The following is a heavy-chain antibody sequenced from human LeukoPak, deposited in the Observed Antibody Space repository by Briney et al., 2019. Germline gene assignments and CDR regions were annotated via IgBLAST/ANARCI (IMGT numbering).Heavy chain of an antibody. V-gene: IGHV3-23*01. J-gene: IGHJ4*02. CDR2: ITGRST. D-gene: IGHD6-13*01. Sequence: GESLRLSCAASGFTFSNYAMAWVRQAPGKGLEWVSGITGRSTYYADSVKGRFTISRDISKNTLYVQMNSLRAEDTAVYYCARRNIAAAALDYWGQGTLVTVSS. CDR1: GFTFSNYA. CDR3: ARRNIAAAALDY.